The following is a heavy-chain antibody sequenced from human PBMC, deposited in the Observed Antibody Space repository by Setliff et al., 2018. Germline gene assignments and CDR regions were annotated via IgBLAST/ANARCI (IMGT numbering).Heavy chain of an antibody. V-gene: IGHV3-74*01. CDR2: INSDGSST. D-gene: IGHD1-1*01. J-gene: IGHJ4*02. CDR3: ARDGHNVYYFDY. Sequence: QTGGSLRLSCAASGFSFSNYWMHWVRQAPGKGLVWVSRINSDGSSTNYADSVKGQFTVSRDNAKNTLYLQMNSLRAEDTAVYYCARDGHNVYYFDYWGLGTLVTVSS. CDR1: GFSFSNYW.